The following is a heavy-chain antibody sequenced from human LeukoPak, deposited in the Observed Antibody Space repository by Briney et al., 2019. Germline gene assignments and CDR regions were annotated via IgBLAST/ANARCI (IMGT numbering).Heavy chain of an antibody. D-gene: IGHD3-16*01. CDR1: GGAISSGGYY. CDR3: ARERNTGVMDY. J-gene: IGHJ4*02. V-gene: IGHV4-31*03. Sequence: SETLSLTCTVSGGAISSGGYYWSWIRQHPGKGLEWIGYIYYSGSTYYNPSLKSRVTISVDTSKNQFSLKLSSVTAADTAVYYCARERNTGVMDYWGQGTLVTVSS. CDR2: IYYSGST.